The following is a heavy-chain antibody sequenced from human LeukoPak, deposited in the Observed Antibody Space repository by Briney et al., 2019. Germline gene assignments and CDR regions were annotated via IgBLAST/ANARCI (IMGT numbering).Heavy chain of an antibody. CDR1: GFTFSSYA. Sequence: PGGSLRLSCAASGFTFSSYAMHWVRQAPGKGLEWVAVISYDGSNKYYADSVKGRFTISRDNSKNTLYLQMNSLRAEDTAVYYCARVRDSSSWYSSYYYYYMDVWGKGTTVTISS. CDR3: ARVRDSSSWYSSYYYYYMDV. V-gene: IGHV3-30*04. D-gene: IGHD6-13*01. CDR2: ISYDGSNK. J-gene: IGHJ6*03.